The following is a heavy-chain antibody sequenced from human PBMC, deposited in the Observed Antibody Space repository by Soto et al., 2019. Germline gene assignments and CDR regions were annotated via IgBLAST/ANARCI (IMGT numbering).Heavy chain of an antibody. V-gene: IGHV3-53*02. CDR1: GFIVSNNY. D-gene: IGHD3-16*01. CDR3: ARRTGGSRRFDP. J-gene: IGHJ5*02. CDR2: IYSGGAT. Sequence: EVQLVETGGGLIQPGGSLRLSCEVSGFIVSNNYITWIRQAPGKGLEWVSIIYSGGATYYADSVKGRFTISRDNSKNTVYLQRNNLRAEDTAVYYCARRTGGSRRFDPWGQGTLVTVSS.